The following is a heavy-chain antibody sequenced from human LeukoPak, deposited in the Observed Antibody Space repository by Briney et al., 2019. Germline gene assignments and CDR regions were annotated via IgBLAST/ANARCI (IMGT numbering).Heavy chain of an antibody. D-gene: IGHD1-7*01. J-gene: IGHJ4*02. V-gene: IGHV4-59*01. Sequence: SETLSLTCTVSGGSISSYYWSWIRQPPGKGLEWIGYIYYSGSTNYNPSLKSRVTISVDTSKNQFSLKLSSVTAADTAVYYCASGGDWNYGGYYFDYWGQRTLVTVSS. CDR1: GGSISSYY. CDR2: IYYSGST. CDR3: ASGGDWNYGGYYFDY.